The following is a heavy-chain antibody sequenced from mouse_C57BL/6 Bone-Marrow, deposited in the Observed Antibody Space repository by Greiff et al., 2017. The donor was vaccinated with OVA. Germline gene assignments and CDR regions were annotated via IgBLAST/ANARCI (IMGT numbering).Heavy chain of an antibody. J-gene: IGHJ2*01. V-gene: IGHV1-19*01. CDR1: GYTFTDYY. CDR3: AREGYYDYDGYYFDY. CDR2: INPYNGGT. D-gene: IGHD2-4*01. Sequence: EVMLVESGPVLVKPGASVKMSCKASGYTFTDYYMNWVKQSHGKSLEWIGVINPYNGGTSYNQKFKGKATLTVDKSSSTAYMELNSLTSEDSAVYYCAREGYYDYDGYYFDYWGQGTTLTVSS.